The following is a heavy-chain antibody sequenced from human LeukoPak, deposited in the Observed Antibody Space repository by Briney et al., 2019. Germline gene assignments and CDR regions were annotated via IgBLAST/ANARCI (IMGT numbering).Heavy chain of an antibody. CDR3: GDIGGGGSNTR. V-gene: IGHV3-72*01. CDR1: GFTVSDHY. CDR2: IRKKSDRYTT. J-gene: IGHJ1*01. D-gene: IGHD2-15*01. Sequence: GRSLRLSCVASGFTVSDHYLDWVRQAPGKGLEWVGLIRKKSDRYTTEYAASVKGRFTISRDDSTNSVYLQMSSLKSEDTAVYYCGDIGGGGSNTRWGEGTVVTVSS.